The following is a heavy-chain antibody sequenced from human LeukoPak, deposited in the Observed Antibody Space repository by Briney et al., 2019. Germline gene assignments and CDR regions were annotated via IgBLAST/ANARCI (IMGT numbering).Heavy chain of an antibody. D-gene: IGHD3-3*01. CDR1: GASISSYY. CDR2: IYTSGST. Sequence: SETLSLTCSVSGASISSYYWSWIRQPAGKGLEWIGRIYTSGSTNYNPSLKSRVTMSVDTSKNQFSLKLSSVTAADTAVYYCARANYDFWSGYFNLAFDIWGQGTMVTVSS. J-gene: IGHJ3*02. V-gene: IGHV4-4*07. CDR3: ARANYDFWSGYFNLAFDI.